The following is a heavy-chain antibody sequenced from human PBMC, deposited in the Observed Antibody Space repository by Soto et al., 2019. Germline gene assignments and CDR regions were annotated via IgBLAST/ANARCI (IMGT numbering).Heavy chain of an antibody. CDR2: IWYDGSNK. CDR3: ARDPIGNYYYYMDV. J-gene: IGHJ6*03. CDR1: GFTFSSYG. V-gene: IGHV3-33*01. D-gene: IGHD3-16*02. Sequence: QVQLVESGGGVVQPGRSLRLSCAASGFTFSSYGMHWVRQAPGKGLEWVAVIWYDGSNKYYADSVKGRFTISRDNSKNTLYLQMNSLRAEDTAVYYCARDPIGNYYYYMDVWGKGTTVTVSS.